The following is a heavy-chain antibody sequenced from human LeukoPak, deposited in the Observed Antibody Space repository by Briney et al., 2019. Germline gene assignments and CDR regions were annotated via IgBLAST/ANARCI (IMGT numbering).Heavy chain of an antibody. CDR1: GGTFSSYA. CDR3: ASRWYCSGGSCYYYGMDV. J-gene: IGHJ6*02. V-gene: IGHV1-69*13. Sequence: VASVKVSCKASGGTFSSYAISWVRQAPGQGLEWMGGIIPIFGTANYAQKFQGRVTITADESTSTAYMELSSLRSEDTAVYYCASRWYCSGGSCYYYGMDVWGQGTMVTVSS. CDR2: IIPIFGTA. D-gene: IGHD2-15*01.